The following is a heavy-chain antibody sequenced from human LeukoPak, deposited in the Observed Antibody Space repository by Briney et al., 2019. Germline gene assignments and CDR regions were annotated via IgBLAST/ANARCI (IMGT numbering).Heavy chain of an antibody. Sequence: SVKVSCKASGGTFSSYAISWVRQAPGQGLEWMGGIIPIFGTVNYAQKFQGRVTITTDESTSTAYMELSSLRSEDTAVYYCARAATVVNCLDPWGQGTLVTVSS. CDR1: GGTFSSYA. V-gene: IGHV1-69*05. D-gene: IGHD4-23*01. J-gene: IGHJ5*02. CDR3: ARAATVVNCLDP. CDR2: IIPIFGTV.